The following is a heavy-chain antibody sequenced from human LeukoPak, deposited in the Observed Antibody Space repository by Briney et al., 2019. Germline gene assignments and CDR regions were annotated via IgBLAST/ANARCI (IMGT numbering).Heavy chain of an antibody. V-gene: IGHV4-59*08. CDR1: GGSIYSHY. CDR2: IYYKGNT. J-gene: IGHJ4*02. CDR3: MRRDTGWNYYDY. Sequence: SETLSLTCGVSGGSIYSHYWGWIRQPPGKGLEWIGDIYYKGNTNYNPSLKSRVTISLDTSKNHFSLTLTSVVAADTAIFYFMRRDTGWNYYDYWGEGILVTV. D-gene: IGHD6-19*01.